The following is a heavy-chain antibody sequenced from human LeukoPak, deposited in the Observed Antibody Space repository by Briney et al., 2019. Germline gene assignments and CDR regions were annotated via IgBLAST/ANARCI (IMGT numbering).Heavy chain of an antibody. CDR1: GYTFTSNG. Sequence: ASVKVSCKASGYTFTSNGISWVRQAPGQGLEWMGWISAYNGNTNYAQKLQGRVTMTTDTSTSTAYMELRSLRSDDTAVYYCARTHYDILTGYYNVPYYFDYWGQGTLVTVSS. D-gene: IGHD3-9*01. CDR2: ISAYNGNT. V-gene: IGHV1-18*01. J-gene: IGHJ4*02. CDR3: ARTHYDILTGYYNVPYYFDY.